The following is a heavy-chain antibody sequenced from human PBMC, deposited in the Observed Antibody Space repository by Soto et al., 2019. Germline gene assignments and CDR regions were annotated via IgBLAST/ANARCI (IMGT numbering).Heavy chain of an antibody. J-gene: IGHJ5*02. CDR1: GGSISSYY. V-gene: IGHV4-59*01. D-gene: IGHD3-3*01. Sequence: SETLSLTCTVSGGSISSYYWGWIWQPPGKGLEWIGYIYYSGSTNYNPSLKSRVTISVDTSKNQFSLKLSSVTAADTAVYYCARDGVLRFLGFDPWGQGTLVTVSS. CDR3: ARDGVLRFLGFDP. CDR2: IYYSGST.